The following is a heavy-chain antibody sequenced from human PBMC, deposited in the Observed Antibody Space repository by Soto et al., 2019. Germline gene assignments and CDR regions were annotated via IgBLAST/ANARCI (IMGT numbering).Heavy chain of an antibody. V-gene: IGHV4-59*01. CDR3: ARDSRVGTYYYYGMDV. J-gene: IGHJ6*02. D-gene: IGHD2-15*01. CDR1: GGSISSYY. Sequence: KASETLSLTCTASGGSISSYYWSWIRQPPGKGLEWIGYIYYSGSTNYNPSLKSRVTISVDTSKNQFSLKLSSVTAADTAVYYCARDSRVGTYYYYGMDVWGQGTTVTVSS. CDR2: IYYSGST.